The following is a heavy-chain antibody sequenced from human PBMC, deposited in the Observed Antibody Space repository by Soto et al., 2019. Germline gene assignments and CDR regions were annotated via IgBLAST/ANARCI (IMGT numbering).Heavy chain of an antibody. V-gene: IGHV1-3*01. CDR3: ARDRGVALGMDV. J-gene: IGHJ6*02. CDR1: GYTFTSYA. CDR2: INAGNGNT. Sequence: ASVKVSCKASGYTFTSYAMHWVRQAPGQRLEWMGWINAGNGNTKYSQKFQGRVTMTRDTSISTAYMELSRLRSDDTAVYYCARDRGVALGMDVWGQGTTVTVSS. D-gene: IGHD3-10*01.